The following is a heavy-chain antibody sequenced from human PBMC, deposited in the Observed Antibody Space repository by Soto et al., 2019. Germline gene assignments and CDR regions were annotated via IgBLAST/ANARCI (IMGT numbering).Heavy chain of an antibody. D-gene: IGHD7-27*01. Sequence: SETLSLTCTVSGGSISSSSYYWGWIRQPPGKGLEWIGSIYYSGSTYYNPSLKSRVTISVDTSKNQFSLKLSSVTAADTAVYYCVRRGRTGGSWHENWFDPWGQGTLDPGS. CDR1: GGSISSSSYY. J-gene: IGHJ5*02. V-gene: IGHV4-39*01. CDR3: VRRGRTGGSWHENWFDP. CDR2: IYYSGST.